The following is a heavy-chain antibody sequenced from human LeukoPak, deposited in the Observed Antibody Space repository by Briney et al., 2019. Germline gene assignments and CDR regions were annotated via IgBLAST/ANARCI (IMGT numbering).Heavy chain of an antibody. Sequence: QSGGSLRLSCAASGFTVSSNYMSWVRQAPGKGLEWVSVIYSGGSTYYADSVKGRFTISRDNAKSSLYLQMNSLRAEDTAVYYCARDQVDTVMIYYLDYWGQGTLVTVSS. CDR2: IYSGGST. V-gene: IGHV3-66*01. D-gene: IGHD5-18*01. CDR3: ARDQVDTVMIYYLDY. J-gene: IGHJ4*02. CDR1: GFTVSSNY.